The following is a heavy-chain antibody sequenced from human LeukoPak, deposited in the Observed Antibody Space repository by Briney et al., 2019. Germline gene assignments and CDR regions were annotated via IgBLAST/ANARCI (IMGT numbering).Heavy chain of an antibody. V-gene: IGHV1-8*01. CDR2: MNPNTGNT. CDR3: ARGYRSGWYWYNRFDP. D-gene: IGHD6-19*01. Sequence: ASVTVSSKPSGYIFTSSEIKWVRQATGQGLEWMGWMNPNTGNTGYAQKFQARVTLTRNTSISTAYMELSSLRSEDTAVYYCARGYRSGWYWYNRFDPWGQGTLVTVSS. J-gene: IGHJ5*02. CDR1: GYIFTSSE.